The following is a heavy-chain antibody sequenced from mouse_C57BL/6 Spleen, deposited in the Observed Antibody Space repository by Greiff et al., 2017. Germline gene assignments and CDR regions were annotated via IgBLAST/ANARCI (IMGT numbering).Heavy chain of an antibody. V-gene: IGHV1-26*01. D-gene: IGHD2-4*01. CDR3: ARDDYGWFAY. CDR1: GYTFTDYY. J-gene: IGHJ3*01. Sequence: EVQLQQSGPELVKPGASVKISCKASGYTFTDYYMNWVKQSPGKSLEWIGDINPNNGGTSYNQKFKGKATLTVDKCSSTAYMELRSLTSEDSAVYYCARDDYGWFAYWGQGTLVTVSA. CDR2: INPNNGGT.